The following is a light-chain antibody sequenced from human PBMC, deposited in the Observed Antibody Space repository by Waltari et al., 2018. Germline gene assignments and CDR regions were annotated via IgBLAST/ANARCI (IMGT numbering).Light chain of an antibody. Sequence: QSALTQPASVSGSPGQSITISCTGTSRDLGSYNAVSWYQQHPGKAPKVVIYDVHNRPSGVSNRFSGSMSGNTASLTISGLQTEDEADYYCSSKTTRDTRLLGGGTKLTVL. CDR3: SSKTTRDTRL. J-gene: IGLJ2*01. CDR2: DVH. CDR1: SRDLGSYNA. V-gene: IGLV2-14*03.